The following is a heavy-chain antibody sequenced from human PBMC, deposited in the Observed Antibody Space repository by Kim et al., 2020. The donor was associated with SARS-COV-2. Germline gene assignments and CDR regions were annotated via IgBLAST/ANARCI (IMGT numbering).Heavy chain of an antibody. J-gene: IGHJ4*02. Sequence: GGSLRLSCAASGFTFSSYWMTWVRQAPGKGLVWVANIMSIGGEKNDVDSVKGQFTISRDNAKKSLYLQRNSLRAEDTAVDYCARDRGTSGYDEHDYWGQGTLVTVSS. CDR3: ARDRGTSGYDEHDY. D-gene: IGHD5-12*01. V-gene: IGHV3-7*01. CDR2: IMSIGGEK. CDR1: GFTFSSYW.